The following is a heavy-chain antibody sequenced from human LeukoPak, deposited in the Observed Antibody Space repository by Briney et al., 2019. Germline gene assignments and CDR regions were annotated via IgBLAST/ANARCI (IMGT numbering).Heavy chain of an antibody. D-gene: IGHD2-2*01. CDR1: GGSISSYY. Sequence: PSETLSLTCTVSGGSISSYYWSWIRQPAGKGLEWIGRIYTSGSTNYNPSLKSRVTISVDTSKNQFSLKLSSVTAADTAVYYCARQGGYCSSTSCYEGLYGMDVWGQGTTVTVSS. J-gene: IGHJ6*02. CDR2: IYTSGST. CDR3: ARQGGYCSSTSCYEGLYGMDV. V-gene: IGHV4-4*07.